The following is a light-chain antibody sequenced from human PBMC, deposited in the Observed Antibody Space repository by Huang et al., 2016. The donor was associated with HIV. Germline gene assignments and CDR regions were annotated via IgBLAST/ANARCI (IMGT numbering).Light chain of an antibody. J-gene: IGKJ4*01. V-gene: IGKV3-20*01. CDR3: QQSGTSPA. CDR2: GAS. Sequence: EIVLTQSPGTLSLSPGKRATLSCRASQSVTSSLAWYQQKPGQAPRLLIYGASSRATDIPDRFSGSGSGTDFTLTISRLEPEDFAVYYCQQSGTSPAFGGGTKVEIK. CDR1: QSVTSS.